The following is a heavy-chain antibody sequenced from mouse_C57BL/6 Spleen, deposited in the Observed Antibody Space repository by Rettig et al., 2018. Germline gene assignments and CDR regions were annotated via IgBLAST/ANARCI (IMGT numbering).Heavy chain of an antibody. CDR1: GFSLTNYG. Sequence: QVQLKESGPGLVAPSQSLSITCTVSGFSLTNYGVDWVRQSPGKGLEWLGLIWGVGSTNYNSALKSRLSISKDNSKSQVFLKMNSLRTDDTAMYYCASVYDGYAFAYWGQGTLVTVSA. J-gene: IGHJ3*01. D-gene: IGHD2-3*01. CDR2: IWGVGST. V-gene: IGHV2-6*01. CDR3: ASVYDGYAFAY.